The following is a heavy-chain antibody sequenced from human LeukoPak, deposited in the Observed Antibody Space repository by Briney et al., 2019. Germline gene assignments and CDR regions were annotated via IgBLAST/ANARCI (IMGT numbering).Heavy chain of an antibody. J-gene: IGHJ2*01. CDR2: ISWNSGSI. CDR3: ARGGGSGSYSDWYFDL. Sequence: GGSLRLSCAASGFTFGDYAMHWVRQAPGKGLEWVSGISWNSGSIGYADSVKGRFTISRDNAKNSLYLQMNSLRAEDTALYYCARGGGSGSYSDWYFDLWGRGTLVAVSS. V-gene: IGHV3-9*01. D-gene: IGHD3-10*01. CDR1: GFTFGDYA.